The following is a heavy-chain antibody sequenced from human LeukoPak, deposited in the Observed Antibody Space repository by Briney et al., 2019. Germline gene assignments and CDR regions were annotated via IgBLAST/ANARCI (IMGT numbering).Heavy chain of an antibody. CDR1: GGSISSGDYY. Sequence: SQTLSLTCTVSGGSISSGDYYWSWIRQPPGKGLEWIGYVYYSGSTYYNPSLKSRVTISVDTSKNQFSLKLSSVTAADTAVYYCARSEYYYDSSGSRPLWYFDYWGQGTLVTVSS. D-gene: IGHD3-22*01. CDR3: ARSEYYYDSSGSRPLWYFDY. J-gene: IGHJ4*02. CDR2: VYYSGST. V-gene: IGHV4-30-4*01.